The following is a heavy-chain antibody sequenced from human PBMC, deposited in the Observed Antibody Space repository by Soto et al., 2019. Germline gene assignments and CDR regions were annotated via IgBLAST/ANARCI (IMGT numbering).Heavy chain of an antibody. CDR3: ARLFYYDILTGYYTIHPDYFDY. CDR2: IYYSGST. V-gene: IGHV4-39*01. Sequence: SETLSLTCTVSGGSISSSSYYWGWIRQPPGKGLEWIGSIYYSGSTYYNPSLKSRVTISVDTSKNQFSLKLSSVTAADTAVYYCARLFYYDILTGYYTIHPDYFDYWGQGTLVTVSS. D-gene: IGHD3-9*01. J-gene: IGHJ4*02. CDR1: GGSISSSSYY.